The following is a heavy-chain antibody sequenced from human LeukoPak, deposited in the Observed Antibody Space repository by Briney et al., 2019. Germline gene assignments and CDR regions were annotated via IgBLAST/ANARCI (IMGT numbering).Heavy chain of an antibody. CDR1: GFTFSDYY. Sequence: GGSLRLSCAASGFTFSDYYMSWIRQAPGKGLEWVSYISSSGSTIYYADSVKGRFTTSRDNAKNSLYLQMNSLRAEDTAVYYCARAQTREYYDFWSGYYPDYWGQGTLVTVSS. J-gene: IGHJ4*02. CDR3: ARAQTREYYDFWSGYYPDY. D-gene: IGHD3-3*01. CDR2: ISSSGSTI. V-gene: IGHV3-11*04.